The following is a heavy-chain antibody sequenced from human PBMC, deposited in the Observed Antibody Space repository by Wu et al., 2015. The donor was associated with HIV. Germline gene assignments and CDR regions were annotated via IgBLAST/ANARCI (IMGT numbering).Heavy chain of an antibody. CDR3: ARGHPDEGHFWSGYYYNWFDP. J-gene: IGHJ5*02. D-gene: IGHD3-3*02. CDR1: GYTFTSYD. Sequence: QVQLVQSGAEVKKPGASVKVSCKASGYTFTSYDINWVRQATGQGLEWMGWMNPNSGNTGYAQKFQGRVTITRNTSISTAYMELSSLRSEDTAVYYCARGHPDEGHFWSGYYYNWFDPWGQGTLVTVSS. CDR2: MNPNSGNT. V-gene: IGHV1-8*03.